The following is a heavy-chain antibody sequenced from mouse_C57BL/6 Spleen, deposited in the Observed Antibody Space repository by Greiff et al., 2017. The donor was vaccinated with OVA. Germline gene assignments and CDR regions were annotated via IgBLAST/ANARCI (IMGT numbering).Heavy chain of an antibody. CDR3: ARSHYYGNAFDY. J-gene: IGHJ2*01. Sequence: VQLQQSGAELVRPGASVTLSCKASGYTFTDYEMHWVKQTPVQGLEWIGAIDPETGGTAYNQKFNGKAILTADKSSSTAYMELRSLTSEDSAVYYCARSHYYGNAFDYWGQGTTLTVSS. CDR1: GYTFTDYE. CDR2: IDPETGGT. V-gene: IGHV1-15*01. D-gene: IGHD1-1*01.